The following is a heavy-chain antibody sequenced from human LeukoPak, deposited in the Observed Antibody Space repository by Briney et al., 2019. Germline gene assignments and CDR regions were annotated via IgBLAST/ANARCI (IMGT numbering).Heavy chain of an antibody. J-gene: IGHJ6*03. CDR2: LYHSDSI. CDR3: ARQHDSYHYYYVDV. CDR1: GYSISSGYY. V-gene: IGHV4-38-2*01. D-gene: IGHD6-13*01. Sequence: PSETLSLTCAASGYSISSGYYWIWIRQPPGKGLEWIGSLYHSDSIYYNPPLESRVTMSVDTSKNQFSLKLSFVTAADTAVYYCARQHDSYHYYYVDVWGTGTTVTVSS.